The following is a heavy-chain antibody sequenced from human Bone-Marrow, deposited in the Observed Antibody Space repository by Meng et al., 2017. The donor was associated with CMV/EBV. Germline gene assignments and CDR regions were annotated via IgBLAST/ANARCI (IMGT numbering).Heavy chain of an antibody. CDR3: ARDPGATVN. Sequence: EVQLVESGGGLVQPGGSLRLSCVDSGFTFSNYWMHWVRQVPGEGLVWVSVIYGGGNTYYTDSVKGRFTISRDNSKNTLYLQMNSLRAEDTAVYYCARDPGATVNWGQGTLVTVSS. CDR1: GFTFSNYW. D-gene: IGHD1-26*01. V-gene: IGHV3-66*01. J-gene: IGHJ4*02. CDR2: IYGGGNT.